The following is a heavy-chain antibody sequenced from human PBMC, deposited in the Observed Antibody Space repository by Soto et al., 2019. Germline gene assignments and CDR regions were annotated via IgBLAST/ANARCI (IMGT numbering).Heavy chain of an antibody. CDR3: ARASYYCGGDCYDAFDI. CDR1: GGSISSYY. CDR2: IYYSGST. Sequence: SETLSLTCTVSGGSISSYYWSWIRQPPGKGLEWIGYIYYSGSTNYNPSLKSRVTISVDTSKNQFSLKLSSVTAADTAVYYCARASYYCGGDCYDAFDIWGQGTMVTVSS. D-gene: IGHD2-21*02. V-gene: IGHV4-59*01. J-gene: IGHJ3*02.